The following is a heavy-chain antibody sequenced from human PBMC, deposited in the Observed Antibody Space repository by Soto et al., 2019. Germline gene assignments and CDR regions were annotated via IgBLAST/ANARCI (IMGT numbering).Heavy chain of an antibody. D-gene: IGHD6-19*01. CDR2: INHSGST. CDR1: GGSFSGYY. CDR3: ARGAPRENDRVSHVPRNIAVAGSKGNDY. V-gene: IGHV4-34*01. J-gene: IGHJ4*02. Sequence: PSETLSLTCAVYGGSFSGYYWSWIRQPPGKGLEWIGEINHSGSTNYNPSLKSRVTISVDTSKNQFSLKLSSVTAADTAVYYCARGAPRENDRVSHVPRNIAVAGSKGNDYWGQGTLVTVSS.